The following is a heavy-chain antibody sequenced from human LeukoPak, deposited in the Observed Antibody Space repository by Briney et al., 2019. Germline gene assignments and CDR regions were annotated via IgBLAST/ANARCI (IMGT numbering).Heavy chain of an antibody. CDR3: ARSGYYDSSGYSPNY. CDR1: GFTFSSYS. V-gene: IGHV3-21*01. CDR2: ISSSSSYI. D-gene: IGHD3-22*01. J-gene: IGHJ4*02. Sequence: GSLRLSCAASGFTFSSYSMNWVHQAPGKGLEWVSSISSSSSYIYYADSVKGRFTISRDNAKNSLYLQMNSLRAEDTAVYYCARSGYYDSSGYSPNYWGQGTLVTVSS.